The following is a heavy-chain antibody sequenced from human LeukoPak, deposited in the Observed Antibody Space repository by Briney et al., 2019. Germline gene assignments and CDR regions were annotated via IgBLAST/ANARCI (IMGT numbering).Heavy chain of an antibody. CDR2: IYTSGST. CDR3: ARGAGVGASPFDY. V-gene: IGHV4-4*07. CDR1: AGSSSSYY. Sequence: SETLSLTCTVSAGSSSSYYWSWIRQSAGKGLEWIGRIYTSGSTNYNPSLKSRVTMSVDTSKNQFSLKLSSVTAADTAVYYCARGAGVGASPFDYWGQGTLVTVSS. D-gene: IGHD1-26*01. J-gene: IGHJ4*02.